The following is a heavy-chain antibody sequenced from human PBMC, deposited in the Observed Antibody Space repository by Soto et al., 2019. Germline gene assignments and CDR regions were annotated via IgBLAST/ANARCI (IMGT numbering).Heavy chain of an antibody. CDR2: TYSGGRT. J-gene: IGHJ6*02. CDR3: ARDMGVTGYYYGMDV. D-gene: IGHD3-10*01. Sequence: GGALRLSCAVSGFTVNSNYMSWVRQAPGRGLEWVSVTYSGGRTYYADSVKGRFTISRDNSKNTLYLQMNSLRAEDTAVYYCARDMGVTGYYYGMDVWGQGTTVTVSS. V-gene: IGHV3-53*01. CDR1: GFTVNSNY.